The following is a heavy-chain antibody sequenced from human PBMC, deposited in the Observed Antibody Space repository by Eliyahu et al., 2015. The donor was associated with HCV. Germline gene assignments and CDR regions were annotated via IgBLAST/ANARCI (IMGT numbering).Heavy chain of an antibody. D-gene: IGHD4-17*01. CDR2: MYYSGST. CDR1: GGSINNYY. CDR3: VRVRGVGADYVPDY. Sequence: QVQLQESGPGLVKPSETLSLTCTVSGGSINNYYWSWIRQPPGKGLEWIGYMYYSGSTKNNPSLKSRVTMSVDTSKSQFSLKLTSVTAADTAVYYCVRVRGVGADYVPDYWGQGTLVTVSS. J-gene: IGHJ4*02. V-gene: IGHV4-59*01.